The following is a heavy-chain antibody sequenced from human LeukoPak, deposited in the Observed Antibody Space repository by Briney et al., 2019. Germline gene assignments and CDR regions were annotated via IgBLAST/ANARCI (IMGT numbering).Heavy chain of an antibody. CDR1: GFTFSSYG. Sequence: GGSLRLSCAASGFTFSSYGMHWVRQAPGKGLEWVAVISYDGSNKYYADSVKGRFTISRDNSKNTLYLQMNSLRAEDTAVYYCAKLHNLNSDYWGQGTLVTVSS. D-gene: IGHD1-14*01. CDR3: AKLHNLNSDY. V-gene: IGHV3-30*18. CDR2: ISYDGSNK. J-gene: IGHJ4*02.